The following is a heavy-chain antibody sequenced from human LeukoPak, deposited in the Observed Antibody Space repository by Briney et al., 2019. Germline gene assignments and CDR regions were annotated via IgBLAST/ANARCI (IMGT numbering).Heavy chain of an antibody. V-gene: IGHV1-8*01. J-gene: IGHJ4*02. CDR2: MNPNSGNT. Sequence: ASVTVSCKASGYTFTSYDINWVRQATGQGLEWMGWMNPNSGNTGYAQKFQGRVTMTRNTSISTAYMELSSLRSEDTAVYYCARGSLLWFGELLAPGGIDFRGQGTLVTVSS. D-gene: IGHD3-10*01. CDR1: GYTFTSYD. CDR3: ARGSLLWFGELLAPGGIDF.